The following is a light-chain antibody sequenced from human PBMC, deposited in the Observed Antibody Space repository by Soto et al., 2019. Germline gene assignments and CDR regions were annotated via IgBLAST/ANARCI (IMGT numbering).Light chain of an antibody. Sequence: TKSPSSLSASIGDRVTITCRASQGISSYLAWYQQRPGQPPSLLIYGAANRATGIPDRFSGSGSGTDFTLIINRLEPEDVAIYYCQQYGGSPLITFGQGTRLEIK. V-gene: IGKV3-20*01. J-gene: IGKJ5*01. CDR3: QQYGGSPLIT. CDR2: GAA. CDR1: QGISSY.